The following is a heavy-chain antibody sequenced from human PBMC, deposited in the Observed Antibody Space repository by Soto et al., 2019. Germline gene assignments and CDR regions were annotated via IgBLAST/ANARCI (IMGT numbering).Heavy chain of an antibody. V-gene: IGHV4-31*03. Sequence: QVQLQESGPGLVKPSQTLSLTCTVSGGSISSGGYYWSWIRQHPGKGLEWIGYIYHSGTTYYNPSLKSRVTIXVXTXXNQFSLKLTSVTAADTAVYYCAXXRXXXXLGWFDPWGQGTLVTVSS. CDR1: GGSISSGGYY. D-gene: IGHD7-27*01. CDR2: IYHSGTT. CDR3: AXXRXXXXLGWFDP. J-gene: IGHJ5*02.